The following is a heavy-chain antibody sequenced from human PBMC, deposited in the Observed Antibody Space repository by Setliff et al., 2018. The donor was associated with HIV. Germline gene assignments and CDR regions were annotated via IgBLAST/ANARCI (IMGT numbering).Heavy chain of an antibody. D-gene: IGHD3-22*01. Sequence: ASETLSLTCRVSGGSIRSDNYYWAWIRQPPGKRLEWIASIHHTGGTYYNPSLKSRVTISVDTSKDQFSLKLRSLTATDTAIYHCARSMRYFYDTSGFSWFDPWGQGTQVTVS. CDR3: ARSMRYFYDTSGFSWFDP. J-gene: IGHJ5*02. CDR1: GGSIRSDNYY. V-gene: IGHV4-39*01. CDR2: IHHTGGT.